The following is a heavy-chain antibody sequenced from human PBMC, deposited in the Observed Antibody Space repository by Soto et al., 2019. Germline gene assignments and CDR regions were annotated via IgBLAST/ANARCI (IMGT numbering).Heavy chain of an antibody. Sequence: SETLSLTCTVSGGSISSYYWNWVRQPAGEGLEWIGRIYSSGSTNYNPSLKSRVTMSVDTSKNQFSLKLTSVTAADTAVYYCARSRTSDTSNYYYYFDYWGQGALVTVSS. CDR1: GGSISSYY. CDR2: IYSSGST. CDR3: ARSRTSDTSNYYYYFDY. J-gene: IGHJ4*02. V-gene: IGHV4-4*07. D-gene: IGHD3-22*01.